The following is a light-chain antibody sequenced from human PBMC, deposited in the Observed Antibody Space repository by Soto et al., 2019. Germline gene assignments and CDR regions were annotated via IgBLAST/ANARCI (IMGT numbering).Light chain of an antibody. Sequence: DIQMTQSPPSLSASVGDSITITCRASQSISTYLNWYRQKPGKAPELLIFATSSLQRGVPSRFSGSGSGTDFTLTISSLQPVDFETYYCQQTYSLPHTFGGGTKV. CDR3: QQTYSLPHT. CDR2: ATS. CDR1: QSISTY. V-gene: IGKV1-39*01. J-gene: IGKJ4*01.